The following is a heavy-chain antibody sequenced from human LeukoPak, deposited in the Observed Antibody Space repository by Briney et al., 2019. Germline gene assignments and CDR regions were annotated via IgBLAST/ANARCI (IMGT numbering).Heavy chain of an antibody. CDR1: GYSISSGYY. J-gene: IGHJ4*02. V-gene: IGHV4-38-2*02. Sequence: SETLSLTCTVSGYSISSGYYWGRIRQPPGKGLEWIGSIYHSGSTYYNPSLKSRVTISVDTSKNQFSLKLSSVTAADTAVYYCAREYSSGWYRGDYFDYWGQGTLVTVSS. CDR3: AREYSSGWYRGDYFDY. CDR2: IYHSGST. D-gene: IGHD6-19*01.